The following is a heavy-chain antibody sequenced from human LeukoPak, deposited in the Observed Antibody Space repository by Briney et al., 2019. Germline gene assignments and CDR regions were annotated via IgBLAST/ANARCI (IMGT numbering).Heavy chain of an antibody. CDR2: INHSGST. Sequence: GSLRLSCAASGFTFSNAWMSWVRQAPGKGLEWIGEINHSGSTNYNPSLKSRVTISVDTSKNQFSLKLSSVTAADTAVYYCAREYCSGGSCYFDYWGQGTLVTVSS. V-gene: IGHV4-34*01. D-gene: IGHD2-15*01. CDR1: GFTFSNAW. J-gene: IGHJ4*02. CDR3: AREYCSGGSCYFDY.